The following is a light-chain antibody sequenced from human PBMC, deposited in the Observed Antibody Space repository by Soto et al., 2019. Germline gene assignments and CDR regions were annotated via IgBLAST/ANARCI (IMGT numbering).Light chain of an antibody. CDR2: EVS. J-gene: IGLJ2*01. V-gene: IGLV2-8*01. Sequence: QSALTQPPSASGSPGQSVTISCTGTSSDVGDYNDVSWYQQHPGKAPKLMIYEVSKRPSGVPDRFSGSKSGNTASLTVSGLQAEDEADYYCSSYAVSNSLVFGGGTKLTVL. CDR1: SSDVGDYND. CDR3: SSYAVSNSLV.